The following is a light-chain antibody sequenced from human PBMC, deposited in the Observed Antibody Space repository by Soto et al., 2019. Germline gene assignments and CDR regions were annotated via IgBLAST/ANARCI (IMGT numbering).Light chain of an antibody. Sequence: QSALTQPRSVSGSPGQSVTISCTGTSSDVGDYNYVSWYQQHPGKAPKLMIYNVSKRPSGVPDRFSGSKSGNTASLTISGLQAEDEDDYYCCSYAGSVVFGGGTKLTVL. CDR2: NVS. V-gene: IGLV2-11*01. CDR1: SSDVGDYNY. J-gene: IGLJ2*01. CDR3: CSYAGSVV.